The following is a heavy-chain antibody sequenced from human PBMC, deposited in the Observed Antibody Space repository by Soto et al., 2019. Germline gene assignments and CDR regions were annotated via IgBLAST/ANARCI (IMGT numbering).Heavy chain of an antibody. Sequence: QITLKESGPTLVNPTQNLTLSCTFSGFSFSTNGVAVGWIRQPPGKARECVGFIYWYYDKRYLPALKSRLTITKDTSNNQVVLTMTCMDPVDKATYYCAQRLHTSNGWGTFENWGQGIVVTVSS. CDR1: GFSFSTNGVA. D-gene: IGHD3-16*01. J-gene: IGHJ4*02. CDR2: IYWYYDK. V-gene: IGHV2-5*01. CDR3: AQRLHTSNGWGTFEN.